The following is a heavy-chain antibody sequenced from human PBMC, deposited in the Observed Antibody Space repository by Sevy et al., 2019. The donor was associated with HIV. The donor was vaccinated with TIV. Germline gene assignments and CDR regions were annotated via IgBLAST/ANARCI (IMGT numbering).Heavy chain of an antibody. D-gene: IGHD3-3*01. CDR1: GFTFSSYW. CDR3: ARDLNDFWCGYLYGMDV. V-gene: IGHV3-74*01. Sequence: GGSLRLSCSASGFTFSSYWMHWVRQAPGKGLGWVSRINRDGSSTSYADSGKGRFNISGDNAKNSLYLQMNSLRAEDTGVYYCARDLNDFWCGYLYGMDVWGQGTTVTVSS. J-gene: IGHJ6*02. CDR2: INRDGSST.